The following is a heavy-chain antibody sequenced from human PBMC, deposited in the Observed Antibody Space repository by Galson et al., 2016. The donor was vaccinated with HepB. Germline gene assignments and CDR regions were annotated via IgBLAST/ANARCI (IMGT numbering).Heavy chain of an antibody. CDR3: VRDRERSRDY. J-gene: IGHJ4*02. CDR2: ISTHSGTT. V-gene: IGHV1-18*01. CDR1: GYTFTTYG. Sequence: SVKVSCQASGYTFTTYGITWVRQAPGQGLDWMGWISTHSGTTNHAQELQGRITMTTDTSTSTAYMELTNLKSDDTAVYYCVRDRERSRDYWGQGTLVSVSS.